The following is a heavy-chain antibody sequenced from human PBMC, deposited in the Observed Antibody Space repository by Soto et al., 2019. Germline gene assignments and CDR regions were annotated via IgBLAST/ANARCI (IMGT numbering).Heavy chain of an antibody. V-gene: IGHV5-51*01. CDR3: ARRVGTSSSRAFDI. CDR2: IYPGDSDT. D-gene: IGHD6-6*01. J-gene: IGHJ3*02. Sequence: GKDLTLSCNGSGYRFTLYSIGWARPLPRKGLEWMGIIYPGDSDTRYSPSFQGQVTISADKSIGTAYLQWSSLKASDTATYYCARRVGTSSSRAFDIWGQGTMVTVSS. CDR1: GYRFTLYS.